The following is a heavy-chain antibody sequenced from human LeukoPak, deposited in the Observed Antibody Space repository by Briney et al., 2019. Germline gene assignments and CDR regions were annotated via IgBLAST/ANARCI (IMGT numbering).Heavy chain of an antibody. D-gene: IGHD5-12*01. Sequence: SETLSLTCTVSGGSISSGSYYWSWIRQPAGKGLEWIGRIYSSGSTNYNPSLKSRVTISVDTSKNQFSLKLSSVTAADTAVYYCARGRGFPHPPGFHYWGQGTLVTVSS. CDR2: IYSSGST. CDR1: GGSISSGSYY. V-gene: IGHV4-61*02. CDR3: ARGRGFPHPPGFHY. J-gene: IGHJ4*02.